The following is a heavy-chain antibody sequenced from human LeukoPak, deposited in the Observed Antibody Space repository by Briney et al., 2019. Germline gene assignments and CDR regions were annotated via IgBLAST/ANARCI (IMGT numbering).Heavy chain of an antibody. CDR2: ISSSVSTI. CDR1: VFTFSDYY. CDR3: ARSRLFSYCSSASCYSGFDY. V-gene: IGHV3-11*01. J-gene: IGHJ4*02. D-gene: IGHD2-15*01. Sequence: GGSLRLSCAASVFTFSDYYMSWIRQAPGKGLEWVSYISSSVSTIYYADSVRGRFTISRDNAKNSLYLQMNSLRAEDTAVYYCARSRLFSYCSSASCYSGFDYWGQGTLVTVSS.